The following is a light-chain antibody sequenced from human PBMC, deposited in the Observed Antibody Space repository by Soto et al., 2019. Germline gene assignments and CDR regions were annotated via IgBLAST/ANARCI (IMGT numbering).Light chain of an antibody. CDR2: AAS. V-gene: IGKV1-39*01. CDR1: QSISSY. Sequence: DIQMTQSPSSLSASVGDRVTITCRASQSISSYLNWYQQKPGKAPKLLIYAASSLQSGVPSRFSGSGSGTEFTLTISSLQPEDFATYYCQQSYSTPGAFGQGTKVDNK. J-gene: IGKJ2*01. CDR3: QQSYSTPGA.